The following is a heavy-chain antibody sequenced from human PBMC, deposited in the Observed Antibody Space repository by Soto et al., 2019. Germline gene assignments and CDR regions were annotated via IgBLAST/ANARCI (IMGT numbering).Heavy chain of an antibody. V-gene: IGHV1-18*01. Sequence: HVQLVQSGTEVKKPGASVKVSCKVSGYTFTSYGMSWMRQAPGQGLEWMGWISTYNGNTNYAQNLQGRVSMTTDTSTSTAYMELRSLRSDDTAVYYCASRSGTYPYYFYYWGQVTLVTVSS. CDR3: ASRSGTYPYYFYY. CDR1: GYTFTSYG. CDR2: ISTYNGNT. J-gene: IGHJ4*02. D-gene: IGHD1-26*01.